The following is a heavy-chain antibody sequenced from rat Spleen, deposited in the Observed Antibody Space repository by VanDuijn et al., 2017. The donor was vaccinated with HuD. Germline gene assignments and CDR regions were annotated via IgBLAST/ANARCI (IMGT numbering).Heavy chain of an antibody. J-gene: IGHJ4*01. D-gene: IGHD1-1*01. CDR1: GFTFNNYW. CDR3: TREGITTVVRGYVMDA. CDR2: ITNTGCST. Sequence: EVQLVESGGGLVQPGRSLKLSCVASGFTFNNYWMTWIRQAPGKGLEWVASITNTGCSTYYPDSVKGRFTIYRDNAKSTLYLQMNSLRSEDTATYYCTREGITTVVRGYVMDAWGQGASVTVSS. V-gene: IGHV5-31*01.